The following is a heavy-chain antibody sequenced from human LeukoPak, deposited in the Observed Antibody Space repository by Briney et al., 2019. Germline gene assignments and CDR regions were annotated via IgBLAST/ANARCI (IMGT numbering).Heavy chain of an antibody. CDR1: GFTFNNAW. D-gene: IGHD4-11*01. V-gene: IGHV3-15*01. CDR2: IKSKSAGGTT. J-gene: IGHJ4*02. CDR3: IADAAGGSNFADY. Sequence: GGSLRLSCVASGFTFNNAWMRWVRQAPGKGLQWVGRIKSKSAGGTTDYTAPVKGRFIISRDDSKNTLYLQMNSLKSEDTAVYYCIADAAGGSNFADYWGQGTLVTVSS.